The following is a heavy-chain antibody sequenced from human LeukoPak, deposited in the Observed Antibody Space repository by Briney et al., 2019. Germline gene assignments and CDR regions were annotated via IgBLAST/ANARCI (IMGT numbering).Heavy chain of an antibody. CDR1: GGSISSSSYY. D-gene: IGHD3-16*02. Sequence: SETLSLTCTVSGGSISSSSYYWGWIRQPPGKGLEWIGSIYYSGSTYYNPSLKSRVTISVDTSKNQFSLKLSSVTAADTAVYYCASRYDYVWGSYRYSYFDYWGQGTLVTVFS. CDR2: IYYSGST. CDR3: ASRYDYVWGSYRYSYFDY. J-gene: IGHJ4*02. V-gene: IGHV4-39*07.